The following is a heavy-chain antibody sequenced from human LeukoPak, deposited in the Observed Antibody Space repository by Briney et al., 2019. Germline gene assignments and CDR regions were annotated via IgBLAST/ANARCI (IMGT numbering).Heavy chain of an antibody. D-gene: IGHD5-24*01. V-gene: IGHV4-4*07. CDR1: GGSISSFY. CDR3: ARATAYNYYFYMDV. Sequence: SETLSLTCTLSGGSISSFYWGWIRQPAGKGLEWIGRFYITGSTNYNPSLKGRVTMSGDTSKNQLSLNLTSVTAADTAAYYCARATAYNYYFYMDVWGNGTAVIISS. J-gene: IGHJ6*03. CDR2: FYITGST.